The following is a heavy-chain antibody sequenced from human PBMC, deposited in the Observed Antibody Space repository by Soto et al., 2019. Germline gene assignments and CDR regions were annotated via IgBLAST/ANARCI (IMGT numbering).Heavy chain of an antibody. J-gene: IGHJ6*02. CDR3: ARDKDRLQLGGNYYYGMDV. V-gene: IGHV1-69*12. D-gene: IGHD1-1*01. Sequence: QVQLVQSGGEVKKPGSSVTVSCKASGGTFGNSAISWVRQAPGQGLEWMGGIIPILPTPDYAQKFQGRVTITADESTSTAYMELTSLRAEDAAVYYRARDKDRLQLGGNYYYGMDVWGQGTTVTVSS. CDR1: GGTFGNSA. CDR2: IIPILPTP.